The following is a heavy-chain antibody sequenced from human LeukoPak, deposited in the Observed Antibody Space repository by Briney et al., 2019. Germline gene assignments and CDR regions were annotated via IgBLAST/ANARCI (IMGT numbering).Heavy chain of an antibody. D-gene: IGHD1-1*01. CDR2: ISGGGGST. V-gene: IGHV3-23*01. J-gene: IGHJ4*02. CDR3: ARERTDQLLLDF. CDR1: GFTFTSYS. Sequence: HPGGSLRLSCAASGFTFTSYSMNWVRQAPGKGLEWVSTISGGGGSTYYADSVKGRFTISRDNAKSSLYLEMNNLRAEDTAVFYCARERTDQLLLDFWGQGALVTVSS.